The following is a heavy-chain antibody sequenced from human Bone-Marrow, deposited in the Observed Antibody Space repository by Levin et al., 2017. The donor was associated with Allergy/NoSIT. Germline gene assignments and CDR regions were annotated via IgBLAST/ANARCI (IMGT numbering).Heavy chain of an antibody. CDR2: IYPGDSDT. CDR3: ARLPRRITGTNPDDAFDI. CDR1: GYDFSTYW. J-gene: IGHJ3*02. Sequence: GESLKISCQGAGYDFSTYWIGWVRQMPGKGLEWMGNIYPGDSDTRYSPSFEGQVIISVDTSIHTAFLKWSSLKASDTAIYYCARLPRRITGTNPDDAFDIWGQGTMVTVSP. D-gene: IGHD1/OR15-1a*01. V-gene: IGHV5-51*01.